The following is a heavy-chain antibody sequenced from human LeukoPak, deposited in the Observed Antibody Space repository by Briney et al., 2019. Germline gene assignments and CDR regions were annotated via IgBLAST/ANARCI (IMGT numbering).Heavy chain of an antibody. Sequence: AGGSLRLSCAASEFTFSSYEMNWVRQAPGKGLEWVSYISSSGSTIYYADSVKGRFTISRDNSKNTLYLQMNSLRAEDTAVYYCAKDVLQLELPGNWGQGTLVTVSS. CDR3: AKDVLQLELPGN. D-gene: IGHD1-7*01. J-gene: IGHJ4*02. V-gene: IGHV3-48*03. CDR2: ISSSGSTI. CDR1: EFTFSSYE.